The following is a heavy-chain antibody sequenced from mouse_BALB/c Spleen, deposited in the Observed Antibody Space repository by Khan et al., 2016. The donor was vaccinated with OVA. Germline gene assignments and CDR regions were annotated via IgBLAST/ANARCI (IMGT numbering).Heavy chain of an antibody. D-gene: IGHD1-1*01. J-gene: IGHJ2*01. Sequence: EVELVESGGTLVKPGGSLKLSCAASGFTFSSYAMSWVRQTPEKRLEWVATISSGGTYTYYPDSVKGRFTISRDNAKNTLYLQMSSLRSEDTAMFYCIRYYYGSSYEDYWGQGTTLTVSS. CDR3: IRYYYGSSYEDY. V-gene: IGHV5-9-3*01. CDR2: ISSGGTYT. CDR1: GFTFSSYA.